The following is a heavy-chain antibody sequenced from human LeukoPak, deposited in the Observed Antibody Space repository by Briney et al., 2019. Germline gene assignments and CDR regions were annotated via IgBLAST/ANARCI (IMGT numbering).Heavy chain of an antibody. V-gene: IGHV2-5*02. Sequence: SGPTLVKPTQTLTLTCTFSGFSLSTSGVGVGWIRQPPGKALEWLALIYWDDDKRYSPSLKSRLTITKDTSKNQVVLTMTSMDPVDTATYYCAHWRVVVAASAFDIWGQGTMVTVSS. CDR1: GFSLSTSGVG. CDR3: AHWRVVVAASAFDI. CDR2: IYWDDDK. D-gene: IGHD2-15*01. J-gene: IGHJ3*02.